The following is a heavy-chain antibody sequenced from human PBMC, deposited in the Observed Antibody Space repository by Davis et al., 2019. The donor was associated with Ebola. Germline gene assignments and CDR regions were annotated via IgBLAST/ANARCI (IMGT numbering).Heavy chain of an antibody. CDR1: GGSVNGYY. CDR3: ARGRDYGTYYYGTDV. V-gene: IGHV4-34*01. Sequence: PGGSLRLSCGVYGGSVNGYYWSWIRQPPGKGLEWIGEINHFGSTNYNPSLKSRVTISVDTSKNHFSLNLTSVTAAETGVYYCARGRDYGTYYYGTDVWGQGTTVTVSS. J-gene: IGHJ6*02. CDR2: INHFGST. D-gene: IGHD4/OR15-4a*01.